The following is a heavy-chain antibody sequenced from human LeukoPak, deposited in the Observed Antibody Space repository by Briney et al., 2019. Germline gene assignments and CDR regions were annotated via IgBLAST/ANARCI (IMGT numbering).Heavy chain of an antibody. J-gene: IGHJ4*02. CDR3: ARVSSGWPPFDY. CDR2: IIPIFGTT. CDR1: GGTFSSYA. V-gene: IGHV1-69*06. Sequence: GASVKVSCKASGGTFSSYAISWVRQAPGQGLEWMGGIIPIFGTTNYAQKFQGRVTITADKSTSTAYMELSSLRSEDTAVYYCARVSSGWPPFDYWGQGTLVTVSS. D-gene: IGHD6-19*01.